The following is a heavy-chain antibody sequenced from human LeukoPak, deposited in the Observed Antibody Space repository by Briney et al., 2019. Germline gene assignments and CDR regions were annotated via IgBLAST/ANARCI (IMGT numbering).Heavy chain of an antibody. CDR2: INVANGDT. Sequence: GASVKVSCKASGYTFTAHAVHWVRQAPGQRLEWMGWINVANGDTGYSQKFQDRVTITRDTSASTGYMEMSSLISEDTAVYYCASKPRGESRPFDYWGQETLVTVSS. CDR1: GYTFTAHA. CDR3: ASKPRGESRPFDY. V-gene: IGHV1-3*01. J-gene: IGHJ4*02. D-gene: IGHD3-16*01.